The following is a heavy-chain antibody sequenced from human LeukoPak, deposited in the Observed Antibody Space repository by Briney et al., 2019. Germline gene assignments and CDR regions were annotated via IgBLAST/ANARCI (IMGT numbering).Heavy chain of an antibody. D-gene: IGHD5-18*01. CDR3: ARYEDTAMGQTYFDY. V-gene: IGHV3-21*01. CDR2: ISSSSSYI. CDR1: GFTFSSYS. Sequence: GGSLRLSCAASGFTFSSYSMNWVRHAPGEGLEWVSSISSSSSYIYYADSVKGRFTISRDNAKNSLYLQMNSLRAEDTAVYYCARYEDTAMGQTYFDYWGQGTLVTVSS. J-gene: IGHJ4*02.